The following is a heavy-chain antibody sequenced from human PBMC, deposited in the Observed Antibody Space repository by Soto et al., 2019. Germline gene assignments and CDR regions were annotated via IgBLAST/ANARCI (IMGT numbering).Heavy chain of an antibody. Sequence: ESGGGLVQPGGSLRLSCAASGFTFSSYAMSWVRQAPGKGLEWVSAISGSGGSTYYADSVKGRFTISRDNSKNTLYLQMNSLRAEDTAVYYCASLDGIFGVVIYYYGMDVWGQGTTVTVSS. D-gene: IGHD3-3*01. CDR1: GFTFSSYA. J-gene: IGHJ6*02. V-gene: IGHV3-23*01. CDR3: ASLDGIFGVVIYYYGMDV. CDR2: ISGSGGST.